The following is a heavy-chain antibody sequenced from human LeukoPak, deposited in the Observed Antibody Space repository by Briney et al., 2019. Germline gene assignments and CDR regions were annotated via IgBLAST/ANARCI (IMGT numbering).Heavy chain of an antibody. CDR3: APGGVSGSYYPDY. Sequence: PGGSLRLSCAASGFTFSSYAMSWVRQAPGKGLEWVSAISGSGGSTYYADSVKGRFTISRDNSKNTLYLQMNSLRAEDTAVYYCAPGGVSGSYYPDYWGQGTLVTVSS. V-gene: IGHV3-23*01. J-gene: IGHJ4*02. D-gene: IGHD3-10*01. CDR1: GFTFSSYA. CDR2: ISGSGGST.